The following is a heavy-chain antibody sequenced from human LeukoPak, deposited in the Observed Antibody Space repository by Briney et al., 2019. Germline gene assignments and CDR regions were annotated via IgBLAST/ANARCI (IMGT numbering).Heavy chain of an antibody. CDR2: IYYSGST. D-gene: IGHD2-15*01. Sequence: SETLSLTCTVSGGSINSYYWSWVRQPPGKGLEWIAYIYYSGSTSYNPSLKSRVTISVDTSKNQFSLKLSSATAADTAVYYCARPSVADLTRFDYWGQGTLVTVSS. CDR1: GGSINSYY. CDR3: ARPSVADLTRFDY. J-gene: IGHJ4*02. V-gene: IGHV4-59*08.